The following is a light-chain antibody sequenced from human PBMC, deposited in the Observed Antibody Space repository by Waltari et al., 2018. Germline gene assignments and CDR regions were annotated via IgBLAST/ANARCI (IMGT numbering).Light chain of an antibody. V-gene: IGLV2-8*01. CDR2: DVS. J-gene: IGLJ2*01. Sequence: QSALTQPPSASGSPGQSVTISCTGTSSDVGGYNCVSWYQQHPGKAPKLMIYDVSKRPQGVPVRCSGSESGNTAYLNGPGLQAEDEADYYCNSYARSNSVLLGAGTKLTVL. CDR1: SSDVGGYNC. CDR3: NSYARSNSVL.